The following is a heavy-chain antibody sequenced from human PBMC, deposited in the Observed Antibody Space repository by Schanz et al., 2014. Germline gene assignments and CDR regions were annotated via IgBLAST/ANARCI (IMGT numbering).Heavy chain of an antibody. CDR3: AKHVRSLTGNDY. J-gene: IGHJ4*02. CDR1: GFTFFGSFA. Sequence: EVQLLESGGGLVQPGGSLRLSCVASGFTFFGSFAMSWVRQAPGKGLEWVSGMSGSGSTADYADSVKGRFTISRDNSKNTLYLQMNSLSAEDTAVYYCAKHVRSLTGNDYWGQGTLVTVSS. CDR2: MSGSGSTA. V-gene: IGHV3-23*01. D-gene: IGHD3-9*01.